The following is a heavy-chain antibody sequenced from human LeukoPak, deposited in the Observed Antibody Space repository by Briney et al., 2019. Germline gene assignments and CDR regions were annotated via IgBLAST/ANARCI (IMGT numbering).Heavy chain of an antibody. CDR3: ARGTVTMVDY. CDR2: IYSGGST. Sequence: GSLRLSCAASGFTVSSNYMSWVRQAPGRGLEWVSVIYSGGSTYYADSVKGRFTISRDNSKNTLFLQMNSLRAGDTAVYYCARGTVTMVDYWGQGTLVTVSS. V-gene: IGHV3-66*01. CDR1: GFTVSSNY. J-gene: IGHJ4*02. D-gene: IGHD3-10*01.